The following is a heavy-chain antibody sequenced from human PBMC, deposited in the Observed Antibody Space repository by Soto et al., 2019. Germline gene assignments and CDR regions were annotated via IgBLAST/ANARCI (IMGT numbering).Heavy chain of an antibody. Sequence: RSLRLSCTASGFTFSSYGMHWVRQAPGKGLEWVTLISYDGGNKYYADSVKGRFSISRDNSRNTLYLQMNNLRAEDAAVYYCVKSLGFCSSSSCSRDYFSYYGMDVWGQGTMGTVSS. CDR1: GFTFSSYG. CDR2: ISYDGGNK. J-gene: IGHJ6*02. CDR3: VKSLGFCSSSSCSRDYFSYYGMDV. V-gene: IGHV3-30*18. D-gene: IGHD2-2*01.